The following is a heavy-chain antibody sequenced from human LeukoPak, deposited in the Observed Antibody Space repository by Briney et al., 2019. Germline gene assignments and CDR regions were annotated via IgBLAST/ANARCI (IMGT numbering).Heavy chain of an antibody. CDR3: ARSGGNYYSI. Sequence: GESLNIPWKGFGYRFTSYWFGWVRQMPGKGLEWMGIIFPVVPDTISSPPFQGQVTISADKSTSPANLQWSSLKASDTAMYYCARSGGNYYSIWGQGTMVTVSS. CDR1: GYRFTSYW. CDR2: IFPVVPDT. D-gene: IGHD1-26*01. V-gene: IGHV5-51*01. J-gene: IGHJ3*02.